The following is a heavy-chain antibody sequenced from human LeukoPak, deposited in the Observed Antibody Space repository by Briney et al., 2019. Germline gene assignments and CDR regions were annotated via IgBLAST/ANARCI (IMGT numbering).Heavy chain of an antibody. Sequence: ASVKVSCKASGYTFTSYGISWVRQAPGQGLEWMGWISVYNGNTNYAQKLQGRVTMTTDTSTSTAYMELRSLRSDDTAVYYCARVGPGKYYDILTGYHRDFDYWGQGTLVTVSS. CDR3: ARVGPGKYYDILTGYHRDFDY. J-gene: IGHJ4*02. CDR1: GYTFTSYG. V-gene: IGHV1-18*01. D-gene: IGHD3-9*01. CDR2: ISVYNGNT.